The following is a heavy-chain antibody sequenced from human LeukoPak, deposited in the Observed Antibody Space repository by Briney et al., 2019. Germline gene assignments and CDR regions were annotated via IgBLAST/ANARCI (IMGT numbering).Heavy chain of an antibody. CDR3: AIFPYSSSWYWVYYYYYGMDV. D-gene: IGHD6-13*01. CDR2: MNPNSGNT. J-gene: IGHJ6*02. Sequence: ASVKVSCTASGYTFTSYDINWVRQAPGQGLEWMGWMNPNSGNTGYAQKFQGRVTMTRNTSISTAYMELSSLRSEDTAVYYCAIFPYSSSWYWVYYYYYGMDVWGQGTTVTVSS. V-gene: IGHV1-8*01. CDR1: GYTFTSYD.